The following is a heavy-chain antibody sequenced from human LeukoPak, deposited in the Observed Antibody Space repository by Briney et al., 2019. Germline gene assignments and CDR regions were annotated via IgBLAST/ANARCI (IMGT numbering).Heavy chain of an antibody. CDR1: GYSISSGYY. V-gene: IGHV4-38-2*02. D-gene: IGHD2-2*01. CDR2: IYHSGST. J-gene: IGHJ6*03. Sequence: SETLSLTCTVSGYSISSGYYWSWIRQPPGKGLEWIGSIYHSGSTYYNPSLKSRVTISVDTSKNQFSLKLSSVTAADTAVYYCASLPAQYYYYMDVWGKGTTVTVSS. CDR3: ASLPAQYYYYMDV.